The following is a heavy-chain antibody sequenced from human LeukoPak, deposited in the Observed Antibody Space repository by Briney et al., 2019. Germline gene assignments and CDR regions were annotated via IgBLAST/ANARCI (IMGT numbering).Heavy chain of an antibody. Sequence: VVPLRLYCTATEFNFSTYAMTWVRQPPGKGLQWVSTINAGGTNTKYADSVKGRFTISRDSSKSTLYLQMNSLRVEDTAVYYCANGESPDYWGQGTLVNVSS. CDR2: INAGGTNT. D-gene: IGHD3-10*01. CDR1: EFNFSTYA. J-gene: IGHJ4*02. V-gene: IGHV3-23*01. CDR3: ANGESPDY.